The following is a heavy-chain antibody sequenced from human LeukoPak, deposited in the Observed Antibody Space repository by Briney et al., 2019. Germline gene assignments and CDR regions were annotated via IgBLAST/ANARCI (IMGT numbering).Heavy chain of an antibody. D-gene: IGHD5-24*01. V-gene: IGHV4-61*02. J-gene: IGHJ4*02. CDR3: ARGLWATINY. CDR1: GGSVSSGSYY. Sequence: SSETLSLTCTVSGGSVSSGSYYWSWIRQPAGKGLEWIGRIYTSGSTNYNPSLKSRVTISVDTSKNQSSLKLSSVTAADTAVYYCARGLWATINYWGQGTLVTVSS. CDR2: IYTSGST.